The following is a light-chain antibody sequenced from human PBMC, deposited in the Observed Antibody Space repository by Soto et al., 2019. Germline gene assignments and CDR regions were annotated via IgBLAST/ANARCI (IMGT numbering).Light chain of an antibody. V-gene: IGKV1-5*01. CDR2: DAS. Sequence: DIQMTQSPSTLSASVGDRVTITCRASQSIGTWLAWYQQQPGNAPKLLISDASYLEIGVPSRFSGSGSGTEFTLTISSLQPDDFATYYCQQYDTYSPTTFGQGTRLEIK. CDR3: QQYDTYSPTT. J-gene: IGKJ5*01. CDR1: QSIGTW.